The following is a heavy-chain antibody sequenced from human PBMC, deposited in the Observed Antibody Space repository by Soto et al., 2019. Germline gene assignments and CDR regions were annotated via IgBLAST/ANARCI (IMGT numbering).Heavy chain of an antibody. Sequence: GGSLRVTCAASGFAFSSYTMHWVRQAAGEGLEWVGIIWYDGSNKYYADSIQGRFTISRDSPKSTLYLQMNSLRTEDTAVYYCARGGLYGSGSLDAFDIWGQGTTVTVSS. V-gene: IGHV3-33*01. D-gene: IGHD3-10*01. J-gene: IGHJ3*02. CDR2: IWYDGSNK. CDR3: ARGGLYGSGSLDAFDI. CDR1: GFAFSSYT.